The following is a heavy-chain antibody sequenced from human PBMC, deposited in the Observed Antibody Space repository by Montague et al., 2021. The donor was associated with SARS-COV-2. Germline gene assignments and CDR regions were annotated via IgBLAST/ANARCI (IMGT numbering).Heavy chain of an antibody. CDR2: INHGGST. D-gene: IGHD6-13*01. V-gene: IGHV4-34*01. CDR3: ARGGYSSSWYGRRNWFDP. CDR1: GGSFSDYS. J-gene: IGHJ5*02. Sequence: SETLSLTCAAYGGSFSDYSWNWIRQPPGKGLEWIGEINHGGSTKYNPSLKSRVTISVDTSKNQFSLKLSSVTAADTAVYYCARGGYSSSWYGRRNWFDPWGQGTLVTVSS.